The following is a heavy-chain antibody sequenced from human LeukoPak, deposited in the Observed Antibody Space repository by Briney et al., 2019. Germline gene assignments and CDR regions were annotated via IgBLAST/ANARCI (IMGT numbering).Heavy chain of an antibody. CDR2: LTGSGATT. V-gene: IGHV3-23*01. CDR1: GFTFSTYA. J-gene: IGHJ4*02. CDR3: ASNAYSSGRLSYFDS. D-gene: IGHD6-19*01. Sequence: GSLRLSCAASGFTFSTYAMAWVRQAPGKGLEWVSGLTGSGATTYYADSVRGRFTISRDNSKNMLYLQMNSLRVEDTAVYFCASNAYSSGRLSYFDSWGQGTLVTVSS.